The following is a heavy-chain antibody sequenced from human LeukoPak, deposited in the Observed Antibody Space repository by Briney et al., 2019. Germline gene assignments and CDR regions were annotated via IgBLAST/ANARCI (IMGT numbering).Heavy chain of an antibody. CDR2: ISSSSSTI. CDR1: GFTFSSYA. D-gene: IGHD1-26*01. V-gene: IGHV3-48*02. CDR3: ARALKWELLAPVDY. J-gene: IGHJ4*02. Sequence: GGSLRLSCAASGFTFSSYAMSWVRQAPGKGLEWVSYISSSSSTIYYADSVKGRFTISRDNAKNSLYLQMNSLRDEDTAVYYCARALKWELLAPVDYWGQGTLVTVSS.